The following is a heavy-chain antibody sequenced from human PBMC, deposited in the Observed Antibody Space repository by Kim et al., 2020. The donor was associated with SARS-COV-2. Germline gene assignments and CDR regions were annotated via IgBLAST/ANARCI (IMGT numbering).Heavy chain of an antibody. Sequence: SETLSLTCTVSGGSISSYYWSWIRQPPGKGLEWIGYIYYSGSTNYNPSLKSRVTISVDTSKNQCSLKLSSVTAADTAVYYCASTRASYGDYAYYYYGMDVWGQGTTVTVSS. D-gene: IGHD4-17*01. CDR2: IYYSGST. V-gene: IGHV4-59*13. CDR3: ASTRASYGDYAYYYYGMDV. CDR1: GGSISSYY. J-gene: IGHJ6*02.